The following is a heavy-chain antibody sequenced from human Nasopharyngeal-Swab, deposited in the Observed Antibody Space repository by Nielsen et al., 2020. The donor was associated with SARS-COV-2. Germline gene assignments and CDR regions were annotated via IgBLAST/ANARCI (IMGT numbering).Heavy chain of an antibody. V-gene: IGHV4-59*01. CDR1: GGSISSYY. Sequence: GSLRLSCTVSGGSISSYYWSWIRQPPGKGLAWIGYIYYSGSTNYNPSLKRRVTISVDTSKNQFSLKLSSVTATDTAVYYCARGGDGYKWDYYYYGMDVWGQGTTVTVSS. CDR2: IYYSGST. CDR3: ARGGDGYKWDYYYYGMDV. J-gene: IGHJ6*02. D-gene: IGHD5-24*01.